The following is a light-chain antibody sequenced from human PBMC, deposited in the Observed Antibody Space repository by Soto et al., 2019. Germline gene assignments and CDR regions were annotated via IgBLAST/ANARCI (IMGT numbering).Light chain of an antibody. V-gene: IGKV3-20*01. CDR2: DAS. J-gene: IGKJ4*01. CDR1: QSVGSNY. CDR3: QVYDRSPL. Sequence: EIVVTDSPDTLSLYPGERATLSCRARQSVGSNYLAWYQQKPGQAPRLLMYDASGRASGMPDRFTGSGTVTDFTLTISSLEPEDFGVYYCQVYDRSPLFGGGTKVDSK.